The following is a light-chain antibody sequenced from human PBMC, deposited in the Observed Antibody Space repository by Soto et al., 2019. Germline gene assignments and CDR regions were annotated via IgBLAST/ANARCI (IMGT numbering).Light chain of an antibody. V-gene: IGLV1-51*01. Sequence: QSVLTQPPSVSASPGQKVTISCSGSSSNIGNNYVSWYQQLPGTAPKLLIYDNNKRPSGSPDRFSGSKSGTSATLGITGRHTGDEADYYCGTWDSSRSAVVFGGGTKLTVL. J-gene: IGLJ2*01. CDR3: GTWDSSRSAVV. CDR2: DNN. CDR1: SSNIGNNY.